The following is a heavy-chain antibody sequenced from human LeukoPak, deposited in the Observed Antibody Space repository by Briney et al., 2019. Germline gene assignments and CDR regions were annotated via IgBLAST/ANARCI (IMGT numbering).Heavy chain of an antibody. Sequence: PGGSLRLSCTASGFTFGDYAMSWFRQAPGKGLEWVGFIRSKAYGGTTEYAASVKGRFTISRDDSKCIAYLQMNSLKTEDTAVYYCTREYYYDSSGYYYSDYWGQGTLVTVSS. J-gene: IGHJ4*02. CDR1: GFTFGDYA. CDR2: IRSKAYGGTT. D-gene: IGHD3-22*01. CDR3: TREYYYDSSGYYYSDY. V-gene: IGHV3-49*03.